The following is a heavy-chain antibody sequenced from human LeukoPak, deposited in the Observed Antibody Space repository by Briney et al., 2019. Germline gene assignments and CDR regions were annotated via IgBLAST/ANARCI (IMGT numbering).Heavy chain of an antibody. CDR1: GFTFSSYS. CDR3: ARDHAYSGSYRPYGMDV. CDR2: ISSSSSYI. Sequence: GGSLRLSCAASGFTFSSYSMNWVRQAPGKGLEWVSSISSSSSYIYYADSVKGRFTVSRDNAKNSLYLQMNSLRAEDTAVYYCARDHAYSGSYRPYGMDVWGQGTTVTVPS. J-gene: IGHJ6*02. D-gene: IGHD1-26*01. V-gene: IGHV3-21*01.